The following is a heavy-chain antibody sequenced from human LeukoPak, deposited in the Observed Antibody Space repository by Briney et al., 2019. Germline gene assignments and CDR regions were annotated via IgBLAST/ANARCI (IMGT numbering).Heavy chain of an antibody. CDR3: ARIAGYSYGGTIDY. CDR1: GGTFSSYA. V-gene: IGHV1-69*01. J-gene: IGHJ4*02. CDR2: IIPIFGTA. Sequence: SVKVSCKASGGTFSSYAISWVRQATGQGLEWMGGIIPIFGTANYAQKFQGRVTITADESTSTAYMELSSLRSEDAAVYYCARIAGYSYGGTIDYWGQGTLVTVSS. D-gene: IGHD5-18*01.